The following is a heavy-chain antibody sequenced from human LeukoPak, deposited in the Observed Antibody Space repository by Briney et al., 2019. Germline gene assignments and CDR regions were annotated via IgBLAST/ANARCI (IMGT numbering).Heavy chain of an antibody. V-gene: IGHV1-69*13. CDR2: IIPIFGVT. Sequence: ASVKVSCKATGGTFSTFPVSWVRQAPGQGLEWVGGIIPIFGVTTYAQAFQDRVTITADESTGTAYMELSSLTSDDTAVYYCARVPPYCPTTGCYAPFDHWGQGTLVTVSS. CDR1: GGTFSTFP. CDR3: ARVPPYCPTTGCYAPFDH. D-gene: IGHD2-2*01. J-gene: IGHJ5*02.